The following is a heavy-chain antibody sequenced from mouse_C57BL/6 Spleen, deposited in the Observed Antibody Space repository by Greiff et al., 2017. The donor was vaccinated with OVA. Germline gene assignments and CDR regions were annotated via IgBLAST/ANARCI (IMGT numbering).Heavy chain of an antibody. CDR1: GYTFTSYW. D-gene: IGHD2-3*01. J-gene: IGHJ3*01. CDR3: ARNEESDGYYLWFAY. CDR2: IDPSDSYT. V-gene: IGHV1-69*01. Sequence: QVQLQQPGAELVMPGASVKLSCKASGYTFTSYWMHWVKQRPGQGLEWIGEIDPSDSYTNYTQKFKGKSTLTVDKSSSTAYMQLSSLTSEDSAVYYCARNEESDGYYLWFAYWGQGTLVTVSA.